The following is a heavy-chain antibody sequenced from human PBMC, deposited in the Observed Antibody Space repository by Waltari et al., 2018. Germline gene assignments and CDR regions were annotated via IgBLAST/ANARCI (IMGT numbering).Heavy chain of an antibody. CDR1: GYTFTEYY. CDR3: ATKMSDQWLRE. CDR2: GDPEDGER. D-gene: IGHD6-19*01. V-gene: IGHV1-69-2*01. Sequence: EVHLVQSGAEVKRPGATVKISCKASGYTFTEYYLHWVRQAPGKGLEWMGLGDPEDGEREISDKFQGGVAMTADTATETAYIEVRSLTSDDMAVYYCATKMSDQWLREWGQGTLVTVSS. J-gene: IGHJ1*01.